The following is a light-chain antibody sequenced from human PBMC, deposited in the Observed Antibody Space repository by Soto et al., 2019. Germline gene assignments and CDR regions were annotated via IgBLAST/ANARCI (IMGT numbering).Light chain of an antibody. CDR2: PAS. CDR1: QSISNY. CDR3: QQSHRMPRT. V-gene: IGKV1-39*01. Sequence: DIQMTQSPSSLSASVGDRVTITCRASQSISNYLNWYQQKPGKAPKLLIYPASSLQRGVPSRISGSSSGTDFTISNSSLQPEDFATTSCQQSHRMPRTFGQGTKVDIK. J-gene: IGKJ1*01.